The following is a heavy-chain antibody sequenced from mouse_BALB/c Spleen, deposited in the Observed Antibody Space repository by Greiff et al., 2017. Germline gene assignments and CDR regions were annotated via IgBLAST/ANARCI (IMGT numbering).Heavy chain of an antibody. CDR3: ARAYGNYPAWFAY. V-gene: IGHV1-80*01. Sequence: QVQLQQSGAELVRPGSSVKISCKASGYAFSSYWMNWVKQRPGQGLEWIGQIYPGDGDTNYNGKFKGKATLTADKSSSTAYMQLSSLTSEDSAVYFCARAYGNYPAWFAYWGQGTLVTVSA. D-gene: IGHD2-1*01. CDR2: IYPGDGDT. J-gene: IGHJ3*01. CDR1: GYAFSSYW.